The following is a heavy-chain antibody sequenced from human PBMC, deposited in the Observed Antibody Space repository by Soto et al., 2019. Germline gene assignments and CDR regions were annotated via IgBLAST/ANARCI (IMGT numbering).Heavy chain of an antibody. Sequence: GASVKVSCKASGYTLTELSMHWVRQAPGKGLEWMGGFDPEDGETIYAQKFQGRVTMTEDTSTDTAYMELSSLRSEDTAVYYCATVEQWLVRWGYFDYWGQGTLVTVSS. V-gene: IGHV1-24*01. CDR1: GYTLTELS. CDR3: ATVEQWLVRWGYFDY. D-gene: IGHD6-19*01. CDR2: FDPEDGET. J-gene: IGHJ4*02.